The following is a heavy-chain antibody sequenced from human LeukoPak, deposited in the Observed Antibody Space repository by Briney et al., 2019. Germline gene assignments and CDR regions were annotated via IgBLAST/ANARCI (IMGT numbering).Heavy chain of an antibody. V-gene: IGHV3-30*18. CDR3: AKSLAVWGSPDDY. CDR2: ISYDGSNR. CDR1: GFTSSSYS. J-gene: IGHJ4*02. Sequence: GGSPRLSCAASGFTSSSYSMHRVRQDPGKGLEWVSVISYDGSNRYYADSVKGRFTISRDNSKNTLYLQMNSLRVEDTAVYYCAKSLAVWGSPDDYWGQGTLVTVSS. D-gene: IGHD3-16*01.